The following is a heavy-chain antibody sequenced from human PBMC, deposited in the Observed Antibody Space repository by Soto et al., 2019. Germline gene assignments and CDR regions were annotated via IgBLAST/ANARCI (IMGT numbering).Heavy chain of an antibody. V-gene: IGHV1-46*01. J-gene: IGHJ4*02. CDR3: ARDLAAGDH. D-gene: IGHD6-13*01. Sequence: ASVKVSCKTSGYTFTHYYIHWVRQAPGQGLEWLRIINPASGSTNYAQDFQGRVTLSMDTSTTTVYMELSGLRAEDTAIFYCARDLAAGDHWGQGTLVTVSS. CDR2: INPASGST. CDR1: GYTFTHYY.